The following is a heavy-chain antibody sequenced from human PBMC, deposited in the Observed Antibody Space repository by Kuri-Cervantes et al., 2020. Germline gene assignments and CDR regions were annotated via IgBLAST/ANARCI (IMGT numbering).Heavy chain of an antibody. D-gene: IGHD6-19*01. CDR1: GFTFSSCG. Sequence: GGSLRLSCAASGFTFSSCGMHWVRQAPGKGLEWVAVISYDGSNKYYADSVKGRFTISRDNSKNTLYLQMNSLRAEDTAVYYCAKVLAVAGGGELDYWGQGTLVTVSS. CDR2: ISYDGSNK. CDR3: AKVLAVAGGGELDY. J-gene: IGHJ4*02. V-gene: IGHV3-30*18.